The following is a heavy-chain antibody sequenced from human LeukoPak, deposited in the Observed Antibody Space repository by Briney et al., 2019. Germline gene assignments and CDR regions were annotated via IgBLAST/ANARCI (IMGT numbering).Heavy chain of an antibody. CDR3: ARVIGWDEPFDL. D-gene: IGHD1-26*01. J-gene: IGHJ3*01. CDR1: GFTLSNYW. V-gene: IGHV3-74*01. Sequence: GGSLRLSCSASGFTLSNYWIHWVRQAPGKGLVWVSRINTDGSSTNYADSVRGRFTVSRDNAKNTLYLQMNSLRVEDTAVYYCARVIGWDEPFDLWGHGPLVTVSS. CDR2: INTDGSST.